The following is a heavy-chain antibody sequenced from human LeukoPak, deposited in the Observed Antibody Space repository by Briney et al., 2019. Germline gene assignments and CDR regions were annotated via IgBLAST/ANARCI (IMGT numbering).Heavy chain of an antibody. CDR3: ARAVGSGSFQTYYYYMDV. CDR1: GGSISSYY. V-gene: IGHV4-4*07. D-gene: IGHD3-10*01. Sequence: SETLSLTCTVSGGSISSYYWSWIRQPAGKGLEWIGRIYTSGSTNYNPPLKSRVTMSVDTSKNQFSLKLSSVTAADTAVYYCARAVGSGSFQTYYYYMDVWGKGTTVTISS. J-gene: IGHJ6*03. CDR2: IYTSGST.